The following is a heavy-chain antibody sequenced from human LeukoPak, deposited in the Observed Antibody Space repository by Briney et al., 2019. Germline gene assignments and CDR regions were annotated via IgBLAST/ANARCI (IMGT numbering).Heavy chain of an antibody. CDR3: ASDQGNWNDDEDY. CDR2: ISSSSSYI. D-gene: IGHD1-1*01. J-gene: IGHJ4*02. V-gene: IGHV3-21*01. Sequence: PGGSLRLSCAASGFTFSSYSMNWVRQAPGKGLEWVSSISSSSSYIYYADSVKGRFTISRDNAKNSLYLQVNSLRAEDTAVYYCASDQGNWNDDEDYWGQGTLVTVSS. CDR1: GFTFSSYS.